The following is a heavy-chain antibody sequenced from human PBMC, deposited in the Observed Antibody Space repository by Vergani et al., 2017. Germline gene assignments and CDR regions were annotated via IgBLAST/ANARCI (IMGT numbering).Heavy chain of an antibody. V-gene: IGHV1-2*02. CDR2: INPNSGGT. D-gene: IGHD2-2*01. J-gene: IGHJ6*03. CDR1: GYTFTGYY. Sequence: QVQVVQSGAEVKKPGASVKVSCKASGYTFTGYYMHWVRQAPGQGLEWMGWINPNSGGTNYAQKFQGRVTMTRDTSISTAYMELSRLRSDDTAVYYCASNSLIVVVPAAIDYYYYMDVWGKGTTVTVSS. CDR3: ASNSLIVVVPAAIDYYYYMDV.